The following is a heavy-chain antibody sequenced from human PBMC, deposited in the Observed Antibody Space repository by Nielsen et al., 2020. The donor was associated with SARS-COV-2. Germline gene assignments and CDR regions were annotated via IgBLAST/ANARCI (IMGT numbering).Heavy chain of an antibody. CDR1: GYIFTSYY. V-gene: IGHV1-46*01. CDR3: ARATGGYCSGGSCYYFDY. CDR2: INPTGGST. D-gene: IGHD2-15*01. Sequence: ASVKVSCKAFGYIFTSYYMHWVRQAPGQGLEWMGIINPTGGSTSYAQKFQGRVTMTRDTSTSTVYMELSSLRSEDTAVYYCARATGGYCSGGSCYYFDYWGQGTLVTVSS. J-gene: IGHJ4*02.